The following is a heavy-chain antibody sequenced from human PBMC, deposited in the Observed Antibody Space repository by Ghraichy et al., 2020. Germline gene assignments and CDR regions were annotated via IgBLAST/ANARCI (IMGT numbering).Heavy chain of an antibody. J-gene: IGHJ5*02. Sequence: SVKVSCKASGGTFSSYAISWVRQAPGQGLEWMGGIIPIFGTANYAQKFQGRVTITADESTSTAYMELSSLRSEDTAVYYCARDPFTMVRGVPIGWFDPWGQGTLVTVSS. CDR3: ARDPFTMVRGVPIGWFDP. D-gene: IGHD3-10*01. CDR1: GGTFSSYA. V-gene: IGHV1-69*13. CDR2: IIPIFGTA.